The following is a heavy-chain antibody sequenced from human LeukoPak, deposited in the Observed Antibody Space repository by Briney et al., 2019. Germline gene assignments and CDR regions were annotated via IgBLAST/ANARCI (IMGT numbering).Heavy chain of an antibody. D-gene: IGHD3-10*01. CDR2: IYYSGST. Sequence: SETLSLTCTVSGGSISSGDYYWSWIRQPPGTGLEWIGYIYYSGSTYYNPSLKSRVTISVDTSKNQFSLKLRSVTAADTAVYYCAREFVGFGALDYWGQGTLVTVSS. CDR1: GGSISSGDYY. V-gene: IGHV4-30-4*01. CDR3: AREFVGFGALDY. J-gene: IGHJ4*02.